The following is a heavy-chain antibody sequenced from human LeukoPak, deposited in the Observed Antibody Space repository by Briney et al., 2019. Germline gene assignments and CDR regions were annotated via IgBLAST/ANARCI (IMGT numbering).Heavy chain of an antibody. D-gene: IGHD2-2*02. Sequence: GRSLRLSCAASGFTFSSYGMHWVRQAPGKGLEWVAVIWYDGSNKYYADSVKGRFTISRDNSKNTLYLQMNSLRAEDTAVYYCARDTRPENTRKDFDYWGQGTLVTVSS. V-gene: IGHV3-33*01. CDR3: ARDTRPENTRKDFDY. J-gene: IGHJ4*02. CDR1: GFTFSSYG. CDR2: IWYDGSNK.